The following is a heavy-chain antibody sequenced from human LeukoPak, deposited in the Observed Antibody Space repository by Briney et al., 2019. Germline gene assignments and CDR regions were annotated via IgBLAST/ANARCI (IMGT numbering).Heavy chain of an antibody. V-gene: IGHV3-53*01. CDR2: IYSGGYT. CDR1: GFTFSSYA. CDR3: ARENGYKVFDY. D-gene: IGHD5-24*01. Sequence: GGSLRLSCAASGFTFSSYAMNWIRQAPGEGLEWVSVIYSGGYTYYADSVKGRFTISRDHSKNTLYLQMDSLRAEDTAVYYCARENGYKVFDYWGQGTLVTVSS. J-gene: IGHJ4*02.